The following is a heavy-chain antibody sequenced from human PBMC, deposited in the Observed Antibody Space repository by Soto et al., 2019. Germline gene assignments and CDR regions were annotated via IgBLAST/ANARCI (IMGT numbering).Heavy chain of an antibody. Sequence: KPAETLSLTFTVSGGSISSSSYYWGWIRQPPGKGLEWIGSIYYSGSTYYNPSLKSRVTISVDTSKNQFSLKLSSVTAADTAVYYCARWVIAAAGTKGWYFDYWGQGTLVTVSS. J-gene: IGHJ4*02. CDR1: GGSISSSSYY. V-gene: IGHV4-39*01. CDR3: ARWVIAAAGTKGWYFDY. CDR2: IYYSGST. D-gene: IGHD6-13*01.